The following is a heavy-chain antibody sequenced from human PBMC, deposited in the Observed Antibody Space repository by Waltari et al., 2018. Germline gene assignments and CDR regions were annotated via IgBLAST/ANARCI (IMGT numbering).Heavy chain of an antibody. CDR1: GGSVSSHS. Sequence: QVQLQDSAPGLVKPSETLSLTCTVPGGSVSSHSCRWIRHPPGKALEWIGYIYYSGSTNYNPSLKIRVTISVDTSKNQFSLKLSSVTAADTAVYYCARGKLMITFGGVIVTDAFDIWGQGTMVTVSS. D-gene: IGHD3-16*02. CDR3: ARGKLMITFGGVIVTDAFDI. J-gene: IGHJ3*02. CDR2: IYYSGST. V-gene: IGHV4-59*02.